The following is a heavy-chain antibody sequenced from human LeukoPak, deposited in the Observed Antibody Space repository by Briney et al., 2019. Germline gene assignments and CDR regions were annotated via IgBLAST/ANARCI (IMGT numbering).Heavy chain of an antibody. CDR1: GGSISSYY. V-gene: IGHV4-59*01. J-gene: IGHJ4*02. CDR2: IPYSGST. CDR3: ARGTCSNGVCYRYGEGFHY. D-gene: IGHD2-8*01. Sequence: KPSETLSLTCTVSGGSISSYYWSWIREPPGKGLEWIGYIPYSGSTNYNPSLKSRVTISVDTSKNEFSLKLSSVTAADTAVYYCARGTCSNGVCYRYGEGFHYWGQGTLVTVSS.